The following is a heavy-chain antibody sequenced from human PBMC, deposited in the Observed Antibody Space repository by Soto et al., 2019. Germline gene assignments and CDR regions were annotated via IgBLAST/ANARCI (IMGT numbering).Heavy chain of an antibody. D-gene: IGHD2-8*02. CDR2: IIPILGIA. V-gene: IGHV1-69*04. J-gene: IGHJ4*02. CDR1: GGTFSSYT. Sequence: SVKVSCKASGGTFSSYTISWVRPAPGQGLEWMGRIIPILGIANYAQKFQGRVTITADKSTSTAYMELSSLRSEDTAVYYCARDRSGPSYFDYWGQGTLVTVSS. CDR3: ARDRSGPSYFDY.